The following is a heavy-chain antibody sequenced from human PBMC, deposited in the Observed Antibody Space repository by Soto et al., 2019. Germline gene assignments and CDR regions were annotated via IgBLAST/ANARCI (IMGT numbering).Heavy chain of an antibody. J-gene: IGHJ4*02. CDR2: TSYDGSNN. D-gene: IGHD3-16*01. CDR1: GFTFRSYV. V-gene: IGHV3-33*05. CDR3: ARWGTTGGLDV. Sequence: QVQLVESGGGVVQPGTSLRLSCVGSGFTFRSYVIHWVRQAPGKGLEWVALTSYDGSNNFYGDSVKGRFTISRHNSRNTVELQMYSLIFADPALYYCARWGTTGGLDVWGQGTLVSVSS.